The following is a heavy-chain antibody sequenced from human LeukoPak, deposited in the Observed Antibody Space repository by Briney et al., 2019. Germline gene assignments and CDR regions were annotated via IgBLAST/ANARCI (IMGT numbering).Heavy chain of an antibody. D-gene: IGHD2-21*01. CDR2: VYTSGTP. CDR1: GGSISRGSYF. J-gene: IGHJ4*02. V-gene: IGHV4-61*02. Sequence: SQTLSLTCTVSGGSISRGSYFWSWIRQPAGKGLEWIGRVYTSGTPKYNPSLKSRVTISVDTSRNQFSLKLSSVTAADTAVYYCARGGIPDYWGQGILVTVSS. CDR3: ARGGIPDY.